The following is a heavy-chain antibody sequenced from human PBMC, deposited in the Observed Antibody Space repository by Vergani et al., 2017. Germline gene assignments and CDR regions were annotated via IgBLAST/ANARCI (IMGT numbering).Heavy chain of an antibody. CDR1: GGSISSGSYY. J-gene: IGHJ5*02. CDR3: AGVAVVVPAATPWFDP. Sequence: QVQLQESGPGLVKPSQTLSLTCTVSGGSISSGSYYWSWIRQPAGKGLDWIGRIYTRGSTNYNPSLKSRVTMSVDTSKNQFSLKLSSVTAADTAVYYCAGVAVVVPAATPWFDPWGQGTLVTVSS. V-gene: IGHV4-61*02. D-gene: IGHD2-2*01. CDR2: IYTRGST.